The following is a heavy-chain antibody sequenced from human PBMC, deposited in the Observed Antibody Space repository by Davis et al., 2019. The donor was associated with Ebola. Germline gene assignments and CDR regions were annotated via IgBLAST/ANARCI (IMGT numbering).Heavy chain of an antibody. J-gene: IGHJ4*02. CDR2: IIPIFGTA. V-gene: IGHV1-69*06. D-gene: IGHD2-15*01. CDR3: AREGRYCSGGSCYSYYFDY. CDR1: GGTFSSYA. Sequence: SVKVSCKASGGTFSSYAISWVRQAPGQGLEWMGGIIPIFGTANYAQKFQGRVTITADKSTSTVYMELSSLRSEDTAVYYCAREGRYCSGGSCYSYYFDYWGQGTLVTVSS.